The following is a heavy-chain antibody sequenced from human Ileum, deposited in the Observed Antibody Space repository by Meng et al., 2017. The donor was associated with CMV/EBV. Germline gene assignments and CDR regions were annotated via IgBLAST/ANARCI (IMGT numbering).Heavy chain of an antibody. CDR2: IRSKAYGGTT. J-gene: IGHJ6*02. V-gene: IGHV3-49*04. CDR1: GFTFGDYA. Sequence: GGSLRLSCTASGFTFGDYAMSWVRQAPGKGLEWVGFIRSKAYGGTTEYAASVKGRFTISRDDSKSIAYLQMNSLKTEDTAVYYCTRDRTEDYSNYGYYGMDVWGQGTTVTVSS. D-gene: IGHD4-11*01. CDR3: TRDRTEDYSNYGYYGMDV.